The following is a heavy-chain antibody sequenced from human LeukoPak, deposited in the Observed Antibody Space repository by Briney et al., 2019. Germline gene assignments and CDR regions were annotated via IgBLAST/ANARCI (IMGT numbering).Heavy chain of an antibody. CDR1: GFTFSSYA. CDR3: AKDHRKGYALPSYYYYMDV. V-gene: IGHV3-23*01. Sequence: PGGSLRLSCAASGFTFSSYAMSWVRQAPGKGLEWVSAIVGSGGSTYYADSVKGRFTISRDNSRNTLYLQMNSLRAEDTAVYYCAKDHRKGYALPSYYYYMDVWGEGTTVTVSS. J-gene: IGHJ6*03. D-gene: IGHD5-12*01. CDR2: IVGSGGST.